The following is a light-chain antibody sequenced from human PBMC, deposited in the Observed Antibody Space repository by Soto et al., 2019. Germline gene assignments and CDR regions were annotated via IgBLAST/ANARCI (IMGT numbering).Light chain of an antibody. Sequence: EIVLTQSPATLSLSPGERATLSCRASQSVSRYLAWYQQKPGQAPRLLIYGASSRATGIPDRFSGSGSGTDFTLTISRLEPEDFAVYYCQQYETFGQGTKVDIK. CDR3: QQYET. CDR1: QSVSRY. CDR2: GAS. V-gene: IGKV3-20*01. J-gene: IGKJ1*01.